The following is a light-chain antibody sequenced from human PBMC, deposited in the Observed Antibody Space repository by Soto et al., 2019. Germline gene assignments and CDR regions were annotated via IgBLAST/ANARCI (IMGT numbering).Light chain of an antibody. V-gene: IGLV1-40*01. J-gene: IGLJ2*01. CDR2: GNS. CDR1: SSNIGAGYD. CDR3: QSYDSSLSGYVV. Sequence: QSVLTQPPSVSGAPGXXXTISCTGSSSNIGAGYDVHWYQQLPGTAPKLLIYGNSNRPSGVPDRFSGSKSGTSASLAITGLQAEDEADYYCQSYDSSLSGYVVFGGGTKVTVL.